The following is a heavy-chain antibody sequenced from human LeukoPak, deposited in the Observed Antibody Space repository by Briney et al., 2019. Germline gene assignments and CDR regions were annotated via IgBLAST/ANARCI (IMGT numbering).Heavy chain of an antibody. Sequence: GGSLRLSCAASGFTFSSYDMHWVRQATGKGLERVSAIGTAGDTYYPNSVKGRFTISRENAKNSLYLQMNSLRAGDTAVYYCARAGLYGSGSSFFEYWGQGTLVTVSS. CDR1: GFTFSSYD. J-gene: IGHJ4*02. V-gene: IGHV3-13*01. CDR3: ARAGLYGSGSSFFEY. CDR2: IGTAGDT. D-gene: IGHD3-10*01.